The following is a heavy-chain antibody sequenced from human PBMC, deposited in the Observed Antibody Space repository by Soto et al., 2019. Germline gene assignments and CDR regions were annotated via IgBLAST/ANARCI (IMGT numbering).Heavy chain of an antibody. Sequence: EVQLVESGGGLVQPGGSLRLSCTASGFIVSDTYINWVRQAPCKGLSWVSGIFNRGDTHYADSVMGRFSLCRDLADNTLHLQMNKLRVEDTTVYYCAREPRYCRGGSCLITGDAFDIWGQGTMVTVSS. D-gene: IGHD2-15*01. CDR2: IFNRGDT. V-gene: IGHV3-66*01. J-gene: IGHJ3*02. CDR3: AREPRYCRGGSCLITGDAFDI. CDR1: GFIVSDTY.